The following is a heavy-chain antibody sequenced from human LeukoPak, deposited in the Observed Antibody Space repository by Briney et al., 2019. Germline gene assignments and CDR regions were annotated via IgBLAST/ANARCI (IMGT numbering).Heavy chain of an antibody. CDR2: INHSGST. J-gene: IGHJ5*02. V-gene: IGHV4-34*01. CDR3: ARASPGYYDFWSGYREAWFDP. CDR1: GGSFSGYY. Sequence: SETLSLTCAVYGGSFSGYYWSWIRQPPGKGLEWIGEINHSGSTNYNPSLKSRVTISVDTSKNQFPLKLSSVTAADTAVYYCARASPGYYDFWSGYREAWFDPWGQGTLVTVSS. D-gene: IGHD3-3*01.